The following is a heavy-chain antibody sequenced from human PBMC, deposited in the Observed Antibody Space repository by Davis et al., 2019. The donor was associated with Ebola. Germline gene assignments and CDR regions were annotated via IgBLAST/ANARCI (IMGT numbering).Heavy chain of an antibody. D-gene: IGHD3-22*01. CDR2: ISAYNGNT. J-gene: IGHJ4*02. CDR3: ARDRNYYDMLYFDY. Sequence: ASVKVSCKASGYTFTSYGISWVRQAPGQGLEWMGWISAYNGNTNYAQKLQGRVTMTTGTSTSTAYMELRSLRSDDTAVYYCARDRNYYDMLYFDYWGQGTLVTVSS. V-gene: IGHV1-18*01. CDR1: GYTFTSYG.